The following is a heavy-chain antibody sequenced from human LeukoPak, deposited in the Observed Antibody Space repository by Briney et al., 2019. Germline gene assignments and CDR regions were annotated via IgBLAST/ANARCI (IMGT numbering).Heavy chain of an antibody. V-gene: IGHV4-4*02. J-gene: IGHJ5*02. CDR2: IYHSGST. CDR1: GGPISSSNW. CDR3: ARIRYFDWLLYGWFDP. Sequence: SGTLSLTCAVSGGPISSSNWWSWVRQPPGKGLEWIGEIYHSGSTNYNPSLRSRVTISVDKSKNQFSLKLSSVTAADTAVYYCARIRYFDWLLYGWFDPWGQGTLVTVSS. D-gene: IGHD3-9*01.